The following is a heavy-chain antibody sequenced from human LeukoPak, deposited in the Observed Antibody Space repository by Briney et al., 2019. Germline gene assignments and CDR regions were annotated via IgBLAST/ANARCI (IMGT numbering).Heavy chain of an antibody. CDR3: AGAPNPTFFDY. CDR1: GGSVSSDSYY. Sequence: SETLSLTCTVSGGSVSSDSYYWSWIRQPPGKGLEWIGHISYNGTTNYNPSLKSRVIISIDISQNQFSLKLSSVTAADTAVYYCAGAPNPTFFDYWGQGPLATVSS. V-gene: IGHV4-61*01. J-gene: IGHJ4*02. CDR2: ISYNGTT.